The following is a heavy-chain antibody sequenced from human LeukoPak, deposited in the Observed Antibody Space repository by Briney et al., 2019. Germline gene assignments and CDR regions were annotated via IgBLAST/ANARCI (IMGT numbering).Heavy chain of an antibody. D-gene: IGHD3-10*01. CDR2: IYYSGST. V-gene: IGHV4-31*03. Sequence: SETLSLTCTVSGGSISSGGYYWSWIRQHPGKGLEWIGYIYYSGSTYYNPSLKSRVTISVDTSKNQFSLKLSSVTAADTAVYYCARDLGFGESPKVNWFDPWGQGTLVTVSS. CDR1: GGSISSGGYY. J-gene: IGHJ5*02. CDR3: ARDLGFGESPKVNWFDP.